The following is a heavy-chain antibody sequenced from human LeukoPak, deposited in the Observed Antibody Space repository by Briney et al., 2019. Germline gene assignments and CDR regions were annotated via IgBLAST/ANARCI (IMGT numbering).Heavy chain of an antibody. V-gene: IGHV3-30*02. D-gene: IGHD1-26*01. CDR2: IWYDGSNK. Sequence: GGSLRLSCAASGFTFSSYWMHWVRQAPGKGLEWVAVIWYDGSNKYYADSVKGRFTISRDNSKNTLYLQMNSLRAEDTAVYYCAKDIRYSGSYPELDFDYWGQGTLVTVSS. CDR3: AKDIRYSGSYPELDFDY. J-gene: IGHJ4*02. CDR1: GFTFSSYW.